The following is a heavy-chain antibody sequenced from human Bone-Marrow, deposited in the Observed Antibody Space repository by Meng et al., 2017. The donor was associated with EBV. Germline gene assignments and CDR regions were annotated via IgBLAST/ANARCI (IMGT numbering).Heavy chain of an antibody. D-gene: IGHD3-16*01. Sequence: VPLVQCGAEGKKPGASVKVSCKASGYTFTSYDIHWVRQATGQGLEWMGWMNPNSGNTGYAQKFQDRVTMTRNTSISTAYMELSSLRSEDTAVYYCARGTYDRPVDPWGQGTLVTVSS. CDR1: GYTFTSYD. CDR3: ARGTYDRPVDP. V-gene: IGHV1-8*01. J-gene: IGHJ5*02. CDR2: MNPNSGNT.